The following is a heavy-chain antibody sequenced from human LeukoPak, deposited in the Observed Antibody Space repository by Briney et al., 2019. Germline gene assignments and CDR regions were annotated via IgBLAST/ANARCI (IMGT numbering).Heavy chain of an antibody. V-gene: IGHV3-11*06. Sequence: KPGGSLRLSCAASGFTFSDYYMSWIRQAPGKGLEWVSYISSSSSYTNYADSVKGRFTISRDNAKNSLYLQMNSLRAEDTAVYYCARAPHYSNYGPYYYGMDVWGQGTTVTVSS. CDR2: ISSSSSYT. CDR1: GFTFSDYY. CDR3: ARAPHYSNYGPYYYGMDV. J-gene: IGHJ6*02. D-gene: IGHD4-11*01.